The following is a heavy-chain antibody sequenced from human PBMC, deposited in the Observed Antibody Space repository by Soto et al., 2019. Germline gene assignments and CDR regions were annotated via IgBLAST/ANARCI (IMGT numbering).Heavy chain of an antibody. Sequence: GASVKVSCKASGYTFTSYGISWVRQAPGQGLEWMGWISAYNGNTNYAQKLQGRATMTTDTSTSTAYMELRSLRSDDTAVYYCARVHQLLYLGYYYYGMDVWGQGTTVTVSS. V-gene: IGHV1-18*04. D-gene: IGHD2-2*02. CDR1: GYTFTSYG. CDR2: ISAYNGNT. J-gene: IGHJ6*02. CDR3: ARVHQLLYLGYYYYGMDV.